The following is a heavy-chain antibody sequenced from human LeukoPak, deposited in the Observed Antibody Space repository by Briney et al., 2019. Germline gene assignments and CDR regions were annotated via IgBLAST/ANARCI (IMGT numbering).Heavy chain of an antibody. Sequence: GASVKVSCKASGYTFTSYGISWVRQAPGQGLEWMGWISAYNGNTNYAQKLQGRVTMTTDTSTSTAYMELRSLRSDDTAVYYCAREKLGSGWYADYYYYGVDVWGQGTTVTVSS. CDR1: GYTFTSYG. V-gene: IGHV1-18*01. CDR2: ISAYNGNT. J-gene: IGHJ6*02. D-gene: IGHD6-19*01. CDR3: AREKLGSGWYADYYYYGVDV.